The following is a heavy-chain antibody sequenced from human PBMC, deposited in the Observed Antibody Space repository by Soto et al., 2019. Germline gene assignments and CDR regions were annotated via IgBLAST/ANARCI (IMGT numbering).Heavy chain of an antibody. CDR3: AREQLILPAHDFVNGSDV. J-gene: IGHJ6*02. CDR1: GFTFSMYS. CDR2: IPQEGGDG. Sequence: DVQLVESGGAVVQPGESLRLSCEVSGFTFSMYSMTWVRQAPWKGLEWVAKIPQEGGDGHYADSVKGRFTISRDNAKNPGSLQMNNRRAADTAVYACAREQLILPAHDFVNGSDVWGQGATGTV. D-gene: IGHD1-1*01. V-gene: IGHV3-7*03.